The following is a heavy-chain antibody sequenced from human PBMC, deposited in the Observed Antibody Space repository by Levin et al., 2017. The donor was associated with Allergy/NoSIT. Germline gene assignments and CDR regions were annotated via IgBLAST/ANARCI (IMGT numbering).Heavy chain of an antibody. V-gene: IGHV3-53*01. CDR3: ASLAYCGGDCYSGIFDY. CDR2: IYSGGST. CDR1: GFTVSSNY. Sequence: PGGSLRLPCAASGFTVSSNYMSWVRQAPGKGLEWVSVIYSGGSTYYADSVKGRFTISRDNSKNTLYLQMNSLRAEDTAVYYCASLAYCGGDCYSGIFDYWGQGTLVTVSS. D-gene: IGHD2-21*02. J-gene: IGHJ4*02.